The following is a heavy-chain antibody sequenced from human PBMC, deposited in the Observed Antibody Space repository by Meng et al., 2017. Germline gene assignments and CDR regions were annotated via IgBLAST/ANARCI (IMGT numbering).Heavy chain of an antibody. D-gene: IGHD3-10*01. Sequence: GQSGAAVKNPWAKVNSSCKVSGYTFTHYYMHWVQQAPGKGLEWMGLVDPEDGETIYAEKFQGRVTITADTSTDTAYMELSSLRSEDTAVYYCARGLYGSGSPREYFDYWGQGTLVTVSS. V-gene: IGHV1-69-2*01. CDR3: ARGLYGSGSPREYFDY. J-gene: IGHJ4*02. CDR1: GYTFTHYY. CDR2: VDPEDGET.